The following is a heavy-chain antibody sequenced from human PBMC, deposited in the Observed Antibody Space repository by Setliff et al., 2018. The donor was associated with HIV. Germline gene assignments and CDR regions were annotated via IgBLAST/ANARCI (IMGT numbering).Heavy chain of an antibody. V-gene: IGHV4-34*10. CDR1: GGSFSGYY. D-gene: IGHD4-17*01. J-gene: IGHJ4*02. Sequence: PSETLSLTCGVYGGSFSGYYWTWIRQPPGKGLEWIGEINNGDRTAYNPSLKSRIIISVDLSKNQLSLELTSVTAADTAIYYCARYSTLTTNFDYWGQGTLVTVSS. CDR2: INNGDRT. CDR3: ARYSTLTTNFDY.